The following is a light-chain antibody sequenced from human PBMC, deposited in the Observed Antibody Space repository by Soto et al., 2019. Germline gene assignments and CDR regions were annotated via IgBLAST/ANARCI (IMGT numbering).Light chain of an antibody. CDR3: QQRGNWPLYT. J-gene: IGKJ2*01. Sequence: EIVLTQSPVTLSLSPGERATLSCRASQRISSNFLAWFQQKPGLPPRLLIYGASTRASGVPDRFSGGGSGTDFVLTISRLEPEDFAVYYCQQRGNWPLYTFGQGTKVE. CDR1: QRISSNF. CDR2: GAS. V-gene: IGKV3D-20*02.